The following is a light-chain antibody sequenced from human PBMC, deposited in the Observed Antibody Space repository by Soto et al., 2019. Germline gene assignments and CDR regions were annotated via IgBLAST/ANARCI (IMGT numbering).Light chain of an antibody. Sequence: EIVMTQSPATLSVSPGERATLSCRASQSVSGYLAWYQRKPGQAPRLLIYAASTRATGIPDRFSGSGSGTEFTLTISSLQSEDFAVYFCHQYNNWPLTFGGGTKVRSN. J-gene: IGKJ4*01. CDR2: AAS. V-gene: IGKV3-15*01. CDR3: HQYNNWPLT. CDR1: QSVSGY.